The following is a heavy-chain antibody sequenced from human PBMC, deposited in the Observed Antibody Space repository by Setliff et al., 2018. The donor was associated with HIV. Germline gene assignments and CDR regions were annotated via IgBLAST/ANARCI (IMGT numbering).Heavy chain of an antibody. CDR2: IRYDGSNK. Sequence: SGKSLKISCAASGFTFSGYGMHWVRQAPGKGLEWVAFIRYDGSNKYYADSVKGRFTISRDNSKNTLYLQMNSLRAEDTAVYYCAKDQYDYVWGSYLTCDYWGQGTLVTVSS. CDR1: GFTFSGYG. J-gene: IGHJ4*02. CDR3: AKDQYDYVWGSYLTCDY. V-gene: IGHV3-30*02. D-gene: IGHD3-16*02.